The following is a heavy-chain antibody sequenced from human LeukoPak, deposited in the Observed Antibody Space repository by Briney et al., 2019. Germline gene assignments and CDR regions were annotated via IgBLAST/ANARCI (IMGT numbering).Heavy chain of an antibody. CDR2: IKQDGSEK. Sequence: GGSLRLSCAASGFTFSSYWMSWVRQAPGKGLEWVANIKQDGSEKYYVDSVKGRFTISRDNAKNSLYLQMNSLRAEDTAVYYCARRVGAHLLFGFYYYMDVWGKGTTVTVSS. J-gene: IGHJ6*03. CDR1: GFTFSSYW. D-gene: IGHD1-26*01. V-gene: IGHV3-7*01. CDR3: ARRVGAHLLFGFYYYMDV.